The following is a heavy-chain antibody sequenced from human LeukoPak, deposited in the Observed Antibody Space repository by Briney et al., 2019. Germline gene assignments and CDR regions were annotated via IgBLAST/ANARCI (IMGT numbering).Heavy chain of an antibody. V-gene: IGHV3-48*02. CDR3: ARDYTFDY. J-gene: IGHJ4*02. CDR1: GVTFSIQS. D-gene: IGHD2-2*02. CDR2: ISASSGTI. Sequence: PGGSLRLSCAASGVTFSIQSMSWVRQAPGKGLEWVSYISASSGTIYYADSVKGRFTIARDNAKNSLYQQMNSLRDEDTAVQYCARDYTFDYWGQGTLVTVSS.